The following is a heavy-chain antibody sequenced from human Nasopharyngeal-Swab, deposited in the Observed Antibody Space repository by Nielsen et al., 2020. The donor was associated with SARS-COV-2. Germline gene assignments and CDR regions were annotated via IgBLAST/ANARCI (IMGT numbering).Heavy chain of an antibody. Sequence: SVKVSCKASGGTFISHSISWVRQAPGQGLEWMGGIISIFGPPKYAQKFQGRLTITADASTTTAYMELSSLRFDDTAVYYCARSAHDYTNARGPMDVWGKGTTVTVSA. J-gene: IGHJ6*04. V-gene: IGHV1-69*13. CDR1: GGTFISHS. D-gene: IGHD3-16*01. CDR3: ARSAHDYTNARGPMDV. CDR2: IISIFGPP.